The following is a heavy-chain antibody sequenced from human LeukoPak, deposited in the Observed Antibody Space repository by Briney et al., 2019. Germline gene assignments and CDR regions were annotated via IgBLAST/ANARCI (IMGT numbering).Heavy chain of an antibody. CDR1: GDSVSTNSAA. CDR3: ARDNSAPGLSDYFGMDV. Sequence: SQTLSLTCAISGDSVSTNSAAWTWIRQSPSRGLEWLGRTFYRSKWYHDYGIPVKGRVTINPDISKNQFSLQLNSVTPDDTAVYYCARDNSAPGLSDYFGMDVWGQRTTVTVSS. CDR2: TFYRSKWYH. V-gene: IGHV6-1*01. D-gene: IGHD4-23*01. J-gene: IGHJ6*02.